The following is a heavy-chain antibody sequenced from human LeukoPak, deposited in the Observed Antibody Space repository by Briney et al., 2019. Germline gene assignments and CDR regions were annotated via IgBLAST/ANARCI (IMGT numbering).Heavy chain of an antibody. CDR1: GFTFSSYS. Sequence: PGGSLRLSCAASGFTFSSYSMNWVRQAPGKGLEWVSSISSSSSYIYYADSVKGRFTISRDNAKNSLYLQMNSLRAEDTAVYYCARDQGHYDFWSGYPRREYFDYWGQGTLVTVSS. J-gene: IGHJ4*02. CDR2: ISSSSSYI. V-gene: IGHV3-21*01. D-gene: IGHD3-3*01. CDR3: ARDQGHYDFWSGYPRREYFDY.